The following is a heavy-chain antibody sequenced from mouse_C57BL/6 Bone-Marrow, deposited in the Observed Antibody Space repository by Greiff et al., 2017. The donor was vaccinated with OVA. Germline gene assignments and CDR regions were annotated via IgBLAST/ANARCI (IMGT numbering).Heavy chain of an antibody. Sequence: EVQLQQSGPVLVKPGASVKMSCKASGYTFTDYYMNWVKQSHGKSLEWIGVINPYNGGTSYNQKFKGKATLTVDKSSSTAYMELNSLTSEDSAVYYCARSLLLEDYWGQGTSVTVSS. CDR2: INPYNGGT. CDR3: ARSLLLEDY. CDR1: GYTFTDYY. V-gene: IGHV1-19*01. J-gene: IGHJ4*01. D-gene: IGHD1-1*01.